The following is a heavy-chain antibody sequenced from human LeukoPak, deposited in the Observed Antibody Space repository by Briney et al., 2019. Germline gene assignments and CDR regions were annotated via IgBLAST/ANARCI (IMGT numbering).Heavy chain of an antibody. Sequence: GASVKVSCKASGYTFTSYDINWVRQATGQGLEWMGWMNPNSGNTGYAQKFQGRVTITRNTSISTAYMELSSLRSEDTAVYYCARVRCSSTSCYSIGDYYYYMDVWGKGTTVTVSS. D-gene: IGHD2-2*02. CDR1: GYTFTSYD. V-gene: IGHV1-8*03. J-gene: IGHJ6*03. CDR2: MNPNSGNT. CDR3: ARVRCSSTSCYSIGDYYYYMDV.